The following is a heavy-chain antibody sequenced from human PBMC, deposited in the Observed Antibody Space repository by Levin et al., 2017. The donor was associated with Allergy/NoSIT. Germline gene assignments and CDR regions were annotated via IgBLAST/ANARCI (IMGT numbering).Heavy chain of an antibody. CDR1: GFTFSSYA. J-gene: IGHJ4*02. CDR3: ARTAARD. Sequence: GESLKISCAASGFTFSSYAMHWVRQAPGKGLEWVAVISYDGSNKYYADSVKGRFTISRDNSKNTLYLQMNSLRAEDTAVYYCARTAARDWGQGTLVTVSS. CDR2: ISYDGSNK. V-gene: IGHV3-30*04.